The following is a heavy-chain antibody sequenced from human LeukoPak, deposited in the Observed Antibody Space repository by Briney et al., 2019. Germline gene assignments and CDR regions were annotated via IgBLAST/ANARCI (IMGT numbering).Heavy chain of an antibody. V-gene: IGHV3-30*18. D-gene: IGHD6-19*01. Sequence: PGRSLRLSCAASGFTFSNYGIHWVRQAPGKGLEWVAVILYDGSNKYYADSVKGRFTISRDNSKNTLYPQMNSLRAEDTAVYYCANHLGSGWSFHYWGQGTLVTVSS. J-gene: IGHJ4*02. CDR2: ILYDGSNK. CDR3: ANHLGSGWSFHY. CDR1: GFTFSNYG.